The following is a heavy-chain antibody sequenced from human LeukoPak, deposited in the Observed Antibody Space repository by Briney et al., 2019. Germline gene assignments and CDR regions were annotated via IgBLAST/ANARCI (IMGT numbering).Heavy chain of an antibody. Sequence: PSGGSLRLSCAASGFTFSSYAMHWVRQAPGKGLEYVSAISTDGGSPYYANSVKGRFTISRDNSKNMLYLQMGSLRTEDMAVYYCARWSSTSCYDYWGQGTLVTVSS. D-gene: IGHD2-2*01. CDR2: ISTDGGSP. CDR1: GFTFSSYA. CDR3: ARWSSTSCYDY. J-gene: IGHJ4*02. V-gene: IGHV3-64*01.